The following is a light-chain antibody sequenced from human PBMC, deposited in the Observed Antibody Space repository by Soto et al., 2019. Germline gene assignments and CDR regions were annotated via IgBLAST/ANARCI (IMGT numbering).Light chain of an antibody. V-gene: IGKV1-5*03. CDR2: KAS. CDR1: QTISSW. J-gene: IGKJ1*01. Sequence: DIQMTQSPSTLSGSVGDRVTITCRASQTISSWLAWYQQKPGKATKLLIYKASTLKSGVPSRFSASGSGTEFTLTISSLQPDDFATYYCQHYNSYSEAVGQGTKVDIK. CDR3: QHYNSYSEA.